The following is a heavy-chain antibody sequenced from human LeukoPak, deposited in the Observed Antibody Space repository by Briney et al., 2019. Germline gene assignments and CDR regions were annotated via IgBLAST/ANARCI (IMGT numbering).Heavy chain of an antibody. Sequence: SVKVSCKASGGTFSSYAISWVRQAPGQGLEWMGGIIPIFGTANYAQKFQGRVTITADESTSTAYMELSSLRSEDAAVYYCARGSFRYYYGSGSYPRFDYWGQGTLVTVSS. J-gene: IGHJ4*02. V-gene: IGHV1-69*13. CDR2: IIPIFGTA. CDR1: GGTFSSYA. CDR3: ARGSFRYYYGSGSYPRFDY. D-gene: IGHD3-10*01.